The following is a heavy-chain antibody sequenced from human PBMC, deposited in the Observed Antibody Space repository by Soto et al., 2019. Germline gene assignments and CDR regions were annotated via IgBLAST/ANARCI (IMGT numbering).Heavy chain of an antibody. CDR1: GGSFSSGDYY. D-gene: IGHD3-10*01. Sequence: QVQLQESGPGLVKPSQTLSLTCTVSGGSFSSGDYYWSWIRQPPGKGLEWIGYIYYSGSTYYNPSLKSRVTISVDTSKNQFSLKLSSVTAADTAGYYCDRDNTKVRGEHYGMDVRGQGTTVTDTS. J-gene: IGHJ6*02. CDR2: IYYSGST. CDR3: DRDNTKVRGEHYGMDV. V-gene: IGHV4-30-4*01.